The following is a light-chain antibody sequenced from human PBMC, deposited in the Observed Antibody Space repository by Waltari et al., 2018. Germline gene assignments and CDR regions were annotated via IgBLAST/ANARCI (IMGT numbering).Light chain of an antibody. CDR1: QSISSY. V-gene: IGKV1-39*01. J-gene: IGKJ1*01. CDR2: AAS. CDR3: QQSYSTPPT. Sequence: DIQMTTSPSSLSASVGDRVTITCRASQSISSYLNLYQQKPGKAPKLLIYAASSLQSGVPSRFSGSGSGTDFTLTISSLQPEDFATYYCQQSYSTPPTFGQGTKVEIK.